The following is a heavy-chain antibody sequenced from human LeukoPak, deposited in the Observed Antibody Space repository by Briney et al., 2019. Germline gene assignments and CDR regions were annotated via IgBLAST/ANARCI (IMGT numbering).Heavy chain of an antibody. CDR1: GFTFSSYA. Sequence: GGSLRLSCAASGFTFSSYAMSWVRQAPGKGLEWVSDISGSGGSTYYADSVKGRFTISRDNSKNTLYLQMNSLRDEDTAVYYCARDFYYYMDVWGKGTTVTVSS. CDR2: ISGSGGST. J-gene: IGHJ6*03. CDR3: ARDFYYYMDV. V-gene: IGHV3-23*01.